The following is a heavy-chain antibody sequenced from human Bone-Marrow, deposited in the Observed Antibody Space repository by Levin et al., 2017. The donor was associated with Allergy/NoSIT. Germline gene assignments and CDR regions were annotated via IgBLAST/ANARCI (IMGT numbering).Heavy chain of an antibody. V-gene: IGHV3-7*01. J-gene: IGHJ4*02. Sequence: GESLKISCAASGFTFSSYWMSWVRQAPGKGLEWVANIKQDGSEKYYVDSVKGRFTISRDNAKNSLYLQMNSLRAEDTAVYYCARAPLMGATIAYFDYWGQGTLVTVSS. CDR2: IKQDGSEK. CDR1: GFTFSSYW. D-gene: IGHD5-12*01. CDR3: ARAPLMGATIAYFDY.